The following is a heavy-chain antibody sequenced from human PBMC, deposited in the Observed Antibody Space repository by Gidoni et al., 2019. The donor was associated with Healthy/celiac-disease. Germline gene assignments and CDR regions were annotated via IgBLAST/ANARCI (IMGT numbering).Heavy chain of an antibody. D-gene: IGHD3-10*01. V-gene: IGHV3-23*01. Sequence: EVQLLESGGGLVQPGGSLSLSCEASGFTFSSYAMSWVRQAPGKWLEWVSAISGSGGSTYYADSVKGRFTISRDNSKNTLYLQMNSLRAEDTAVYYCAKARGGGPGIFDYWGQGTLVTVSS. CDR3: AKARGGGPGIFDY. J-gene: IGHJ4*02. CDR1: GFTFSSYA. CDR2: ISGSGGST.